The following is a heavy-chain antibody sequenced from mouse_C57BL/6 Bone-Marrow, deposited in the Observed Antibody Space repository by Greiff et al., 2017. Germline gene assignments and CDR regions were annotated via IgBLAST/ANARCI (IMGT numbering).Heavy chain of an antibody. J-gene: IGHJ1*03. CDR3: ARKRYPYWYFDV. CDR1: GHTFTSYW. Sequence: VQLQQPGAELVKPGASVKMSCKASGHTFTSYWITWVKQRPGQGLEWIGDIYPGNGRTTYNEKFKSKATLTVDTSSSTAHMQLTILTSEDSAVYYCARKRYPYWYFDVGGTGTTVTVSS. V-gene: IGHV1-55*01. CDR2: IYPGNGRT. D-gene: IGHD1-1*01.